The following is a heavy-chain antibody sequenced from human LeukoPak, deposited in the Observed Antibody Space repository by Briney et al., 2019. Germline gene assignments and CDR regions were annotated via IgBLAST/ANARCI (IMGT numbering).Heavy chain of an antibody. CDR1: GGSISSSSYY. V-gene: IGHV4-39*07. CDR2: IYYSGST. D-gene: IGHD2-2*01. CDR3: ARVPGYCSSTSCLNWFDP. J-gene: IGHJ5*02. Sequence: SETLSLTCTISGGSISSSSYYWGWIRQPPGKGLEWIGSIYYSGSTYYNPSLKSRVTISVDTSKNQFSLKLSSVTAADTAVYYCARVPGYCSSTSCLNWFDPWGQGTLVTVSS.